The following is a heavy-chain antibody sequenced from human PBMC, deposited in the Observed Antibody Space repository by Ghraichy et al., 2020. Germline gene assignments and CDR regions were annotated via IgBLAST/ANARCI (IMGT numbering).Heavy chain of an antibody. CDR1: GFSFASHT. Sequence: GESLNISCGASGFSFASHTMTWVRQAPGKGLEWVSAINGNGGSTYYADSVKGRFTISRDNSNNTLYLEMNNLRAEVTALYYCAKDLVGLNNYWGQGTLVTVSS. V-gene: IGHV3-23*01. J-gene: IGHJ4*02. CDR2: INGNGGST. CDR3: AKDLVGLNNY. D-gene: IGHD1-26*01.